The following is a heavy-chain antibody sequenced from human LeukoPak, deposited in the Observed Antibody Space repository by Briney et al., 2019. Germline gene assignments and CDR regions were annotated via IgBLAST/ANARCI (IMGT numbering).Heavy chain of an antibody. CDR1: GGSFSGYY. CDR2: INHSGST. Sequence: MSSETLSLTCAVYGGSFSGYYWSWIRQPPGKGLEWIGEINHSGSTNYNPSLKSRVTISVDTSKNQFSLKLSSVTAADTAVYYCARVGFPQYCSGGSCYSSSYYYYMDVWGKGTTVTVSS. V-gene: IGHV4-34*01. CDR3: ARVGFPQYCSGGSCYSSSYYYYMDV. D-gene: IGHD2-15*01. J-gene: IGHJ6*03.